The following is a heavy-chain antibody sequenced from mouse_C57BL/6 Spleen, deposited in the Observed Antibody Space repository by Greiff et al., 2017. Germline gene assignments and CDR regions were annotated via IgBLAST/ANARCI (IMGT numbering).Heavy chain of an antibody. CDR2: IWWDDDK. Sequence: QVTLKESGPGLLQPSQTLSLTCSFSGFSLSTFGMGVGWIRQPPGKGLEWLAHIWWDDDKYYNPALKSRLTISKDTTKNPVVLKIAHVDTAGTATNYGARIAADPCGSSCGYAMDYWGQGASVTVSS. V-gene: IGHV8-8*01. CDR1: GFSLSTFGMG. J-gene: IGHJ4*01. CDR3: ARIAADPCGSSCGYAMDY. D-gene: IGHD1-1*01.